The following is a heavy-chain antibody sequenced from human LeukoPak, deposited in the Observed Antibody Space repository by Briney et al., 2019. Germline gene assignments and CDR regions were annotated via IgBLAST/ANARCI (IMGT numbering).Heavy chain of an antibody. J-gene: IGHJ4*02. D-gene: IGHD3-3*01. Sequence: SVKVSCKXSGGTFSSYTISWVRQAPGQGLEWMGRIIPILGIANYAQKFQGRVAITADKSTSTAYMELSSLRSEDTAVYYCARDDFGVVQNDFPFDYWGQGTLVTVSS. CDR2: IIPILGIA. CDR3: ARDDFGVVQNDFPFDY. V-gene: IGHV1-69*04. CDR1: GGTFSSYT.